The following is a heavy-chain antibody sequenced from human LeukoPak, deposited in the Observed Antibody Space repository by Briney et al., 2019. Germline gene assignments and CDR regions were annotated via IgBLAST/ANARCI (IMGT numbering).Heavy chain of an antibody. D-gene: IGHD3-10*01. J-gene: IGHJ3*02. V-gene: IGHV5-51*01. CDR3: AGLQWFGELGQHAFDI. CDR2: IYPGDSDT. Sequence: GESLKISCKGSGYSFTHYWIGWVRQMPGKGLEWMGIIYPGDSDTRYSPSFQGQVTISADKSISTAYLQWSSLKASDTAMYYCAGLQWFGELGQHAFDIWGQGTMVTVSS. CDR1: GYSFTHYW.